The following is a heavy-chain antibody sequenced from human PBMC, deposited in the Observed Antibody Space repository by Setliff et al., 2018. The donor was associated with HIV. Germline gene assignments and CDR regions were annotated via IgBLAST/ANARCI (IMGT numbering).Heavy chain of an antibody. CDR3: ATKGRDVYTLEAPG. V-gene: IGHV3-15*01. D-gene: IGHD2-15*01. Sequence: GGSLRLSCAASGFTFSHAWMSWVRQAPGKRLESVAHIKSKTDGGTTNYAAPVEGRFTISRDDSQSTLYLQMNSLKIEDTAVYYCATKGRDVYTLEAPGWGRGTLVTVSS. CDR1: GFTFSHAW. J-gene: IGHJ4*02. CDR2: IKSKTDGGTT.